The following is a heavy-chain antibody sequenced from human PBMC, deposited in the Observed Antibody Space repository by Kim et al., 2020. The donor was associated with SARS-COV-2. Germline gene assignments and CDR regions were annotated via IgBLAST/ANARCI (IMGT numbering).Heavy chain of an antibody. J-gene: IGHJ4*02. CDR1: GFIFTGHA. V-gene: IGHV3-23*01. D-gene: IGHD2-21*02. Sequence: GGSLRLSCTTSGFIFTGHAMSWVRQAPGKGLEWVSSIDGSDGTTYYVDSVKGRFFISRDDFKNTLYLQMSALRADDTAAYYCLKVGWGRSWDYWVQGTLV. CDR3: LKVGWGRSWDY. CDR2: IDGSDGTT.